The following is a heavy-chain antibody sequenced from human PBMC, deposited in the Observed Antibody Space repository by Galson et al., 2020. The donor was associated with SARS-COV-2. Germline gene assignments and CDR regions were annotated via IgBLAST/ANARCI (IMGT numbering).Heavy chain of an antibody. CDR3: ARREGGLGAFDI. Sequence: SETLSLTCTVSGGSISSRRHYWGWIRQPPGKGLEWLGSVDYSGSTYKNPSLKSRDTISIDTSKNEFSLRLSSVTAADTAVYFCARREGGLGAFDIWGHGTMVIVSS. V-gene: IGHV4-39*01. CDR1: GGSISSRRHY. CDR2: VDYSGST. D-gene: IGHD3-16*01. J-gene: IGHJ3*02.